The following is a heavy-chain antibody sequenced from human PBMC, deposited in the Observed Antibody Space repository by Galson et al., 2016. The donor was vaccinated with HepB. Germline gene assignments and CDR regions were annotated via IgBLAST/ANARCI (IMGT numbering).Heavy chain of an antibody. V-gene: IGHV3-30*18. D-gene: IGHD6-19*01. CDR3: AKHHLEYSSGWYYFDY. CDR2: ISYDGSNE. J-gene: IGHJ4*02. CDR1: GFTFSGYG. Sequence: SLRLSCAASGFTFSGYGMHWVRQAPGKGLEWVAVISYDGSNENYADSVKGRFTISRDKSKNTLYLQMNSLRAEDTAVYYCAKHHLEYSSGWYYFDYWAREPWSPSPQ.